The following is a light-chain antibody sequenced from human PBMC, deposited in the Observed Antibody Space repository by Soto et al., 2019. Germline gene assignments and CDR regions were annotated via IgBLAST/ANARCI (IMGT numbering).Light chain of an antibody. J-gene: IGKJ2*01. CDR2: AAS. CDR3: QQSFSTPQT. CDR1: QSISSY. Sequence: DIQLTQSPSSLSASVGDRVTITCRASQSISSYLNWYQQKPGKAPNLLIYAASSLQSGVPSRFSGSGSGTDFTLTVTNVQLEDFVTYYCQQSFSTPQTFGQGTKLEIK. V-gene: IGKV1-39*01.